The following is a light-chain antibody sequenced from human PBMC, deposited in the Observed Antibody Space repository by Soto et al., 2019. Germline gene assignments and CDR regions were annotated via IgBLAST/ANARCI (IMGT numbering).Light chain of an antibody. V-gene: IGKV1-27*01. CDR3: QNYNSAPIT. CDR2: EAS. J-gene: IGKJ5*01. Sequence: DIQMTQSPSSLSASVGDRVTITCRASQGIRHYLAWYQQKPGKVPRLLIYEASNLQSGVPSRFRGGGSGTEFSLSISSLQPEDVATYYCQNYNSAPITFGQGTRLEIK. CDR1: QGIRHY.